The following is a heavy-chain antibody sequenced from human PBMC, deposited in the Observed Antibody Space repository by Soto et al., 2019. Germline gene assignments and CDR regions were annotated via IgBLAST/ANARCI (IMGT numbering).Heavy chain of an antibody. CDR1: GGSSSGYY. Sequence: SETLSLTCAVYGGSSSGYYWSWIRQPPGKGLEWIGEINHSGGTNYNPSLKSRVTISVDTSKNQFSLKLSSVTAADTAVYYCARFYGYMDVWGKGTTVTVSS. J-gene: IGHJ6*03. CDR2: INHSGGT. D-gene: IGHD3-16*01. V-gene: IGHV4-34*01. CDR3: ARFYGYMDV.